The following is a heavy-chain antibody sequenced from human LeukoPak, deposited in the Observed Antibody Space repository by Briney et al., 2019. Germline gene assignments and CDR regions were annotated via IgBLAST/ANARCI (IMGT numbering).Heavy chain of an antibody. J-gene: IGHJ6*02. CDR2: IGAGGTFT. Sequence: GGSLRLSCTASGFTFSSYAMNWVRQAPGKGLEWVSGIGAGGTFTYYADSVKGRFTISRDNAKNSLYLQMNSLRAEDTAVYYCARDGVAAADYYYYGMDVWGQGTTVTVSS. V-gene: IGHV3-23*01. CDR1: GFTFSSYA. CDR3: ARDGVAAADYYYYGMDV. D-gene: IGHD6-13*01.